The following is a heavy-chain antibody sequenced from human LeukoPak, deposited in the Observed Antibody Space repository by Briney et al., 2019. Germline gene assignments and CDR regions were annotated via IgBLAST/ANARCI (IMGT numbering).Heavy chain of an antibody. D-gene: IGHD2-8*01. CDR3: ARVRMDYYYYYMDV. Sequence: PSETQSLTCTVSGDSTSSYYWSWIRQPPGKGLEWIGYIYYSGSTNYNPSLKSRVIISVDTSKNQFSLKLSSVTAADTAVYYCARVRMDYYYYYMDVWGKGTTVTVSS. CDR2: IYYSGST. CDR1: GDSTSSYY. V-gene: IGHV4-59*01. J-gene: IGHJ6*03.